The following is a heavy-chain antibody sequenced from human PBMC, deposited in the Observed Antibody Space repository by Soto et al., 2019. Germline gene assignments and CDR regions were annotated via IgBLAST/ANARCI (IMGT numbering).Heavy chain of an antibody. CDR3: AHSKYSRSSFDY. V-gene: IGHV2-5*02. CDR2: IYWDDDK. CDR1: GFSLSASDVG. D-gene: IGHD6-6*01. J-gene: IGHJ4*02. Sequence: SGPTLVNPTQTLTLTCTFSGFSLSASDVGVGWIRQPPGKALEWLAIIYWDDDKRYSPSLKSRLTITKDTSKNQVVLTVTNMDPVDTATYYCAHSKYSRSSFDYWGQGTLVTVSS.